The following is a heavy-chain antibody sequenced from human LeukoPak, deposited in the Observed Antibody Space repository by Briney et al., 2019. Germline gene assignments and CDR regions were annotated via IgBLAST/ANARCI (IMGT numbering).Heavy chain of an antibody. CDR2: INGYNAQT. V-gene: IGHV1-18*01. J-gene: IGHJ4*02. CDR1: GYTFISYG. CDR3: VRDIKYEMDY. D-gene: IGHD1-14*01. Sequence: GASVRFSCKTSGYTFISYGISWVRQAPGQGLEWMAWINGYNAQTNYAQNFQGRVTVTTDTSTSTAYMELRNLRSDDTAIYYCVRDIKYEMDYWGQGTLVTVSS.